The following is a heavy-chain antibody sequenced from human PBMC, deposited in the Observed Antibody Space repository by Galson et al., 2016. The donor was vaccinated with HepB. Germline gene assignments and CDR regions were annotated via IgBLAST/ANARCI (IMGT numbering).Heavy chain of an antibody. Sequence: SLRLSCAASGFTVGTNYTSWVRQVPGKGLVWASGIYSGGGTYYADSVKGRFTISRDKSKNTLYLQLNSLKAEDTAVYYCQTTNYYNGLDVWGQGTTVTVSS. CDR3: QTTNYYNGLDV. V-gene: IGHV3-66*01. CDR2: IYSGGGT. J-gene: IGHJ6*02. D-gene: IGHD4-11*01. CDR1: GFTVGTNY.